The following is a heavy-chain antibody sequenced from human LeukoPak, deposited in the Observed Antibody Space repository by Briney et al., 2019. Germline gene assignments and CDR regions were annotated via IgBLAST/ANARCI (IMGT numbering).Heavy chain of an antibody. CDR1: GGSISSCY. CDR3: ARTRTVYQYYYYMDV. Sequence: SETLSLTCTVSGGSISSCYWSWIRQPPGKGLEWLGYIDYSGSTNYNPSLNSRVTISVDTSKNQFSLKLTSVTAADTAVYYCARTRTVYQYYYYMDVWGKGTTVTVAS. J-gene: IGHJ6*03. V-gene: IGHV4-59*01. D-gene: IGHD2-2*01. CDR2: IDYSGST.